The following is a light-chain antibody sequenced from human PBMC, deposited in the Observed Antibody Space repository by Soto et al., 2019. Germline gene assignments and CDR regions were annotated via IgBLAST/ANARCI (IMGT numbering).Light chain of an antibody. CDR3: AAWDDSLNGVV. CDR1: SSNIGSNT. CDR2: SNN. J-gene: IGLJ2*01. V-gene: IGLV1-44*01. Sequence: QSVLTQPPSASGTPGQSDTISCSGSSSNIGSNTVKWYQQLPGTAPKLLIYSNNQRPSGVPDRFSGSKSGTSASLAISGLQSEDKADYYCAAWDDSLNGVVFGGGTKLTVL.